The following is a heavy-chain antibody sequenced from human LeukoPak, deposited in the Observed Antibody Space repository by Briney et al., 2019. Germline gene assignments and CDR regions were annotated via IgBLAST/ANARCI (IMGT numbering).Heavy chain of an antibody. CDR3: ARHQGGDGYYYYYYYMDV. CDR1: GGSISSSSYY. V-gene: IGHV4-39*01. Sequence: SETLSLTCTVSGGSISSSSYYWGWIRQPPGKGLEWIGSIYYSGSTYYKPSLRSRVTISVDKSKSQFSLKLSSVTAADTAVYYCARHQGGDGYYYYYYYMDVWAKGPRSPSP. D-gene: IGHD5-24*01. CDR2: IYYSGST. J-gene: IGHJ6*03.